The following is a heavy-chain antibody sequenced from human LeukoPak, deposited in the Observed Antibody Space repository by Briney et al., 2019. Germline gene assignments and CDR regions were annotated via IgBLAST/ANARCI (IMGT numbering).Heavy chain of an antibody. CDR2: FDPEDGET. CDR3: ARVWAYYDFWSGSNWFDP. CDR1: GYTLTELS. D-gene: IGHD3-3*01. V-gene: IGHV1-24*01. J-gene: IGHJ5*02. Sequence: ASVKVSCKVSGYTLTELSMHWVRQAPGKGLEWMGGFDPEDGETIYAQKFQGRVTMTEDTSTDTAYMELSSLRSEDTAVYYCARVWAYYDFWSGSNWFDPWGQGTLVTVSS.